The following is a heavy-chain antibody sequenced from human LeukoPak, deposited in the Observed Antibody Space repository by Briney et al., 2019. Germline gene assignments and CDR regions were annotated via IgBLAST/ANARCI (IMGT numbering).Heavy chain of an antibody. V-gene: IGHV4-34*01. J-gene: IGHJ6*03. Sequence: PSGTLSLTCAVYGGSFSGYYWSWIRQPPGKGLEWIGEINHIGSTNYNPSLKRRVTISVDTSKNQFSLKLSSVTAADTAVYYWGSTLLRATDYYYYYMDVSGKGTTVTISS. D-gene: IGHD1-26*01. CDR3: GSTLLRATDYYYYYMDV. CDR2: INHIGST. CDR1: GGSFSGYY.